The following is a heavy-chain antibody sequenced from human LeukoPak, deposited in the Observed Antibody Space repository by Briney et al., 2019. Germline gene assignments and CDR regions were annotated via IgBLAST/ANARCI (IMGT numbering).Heavy chain of an antibody. D-gene: IGHD3-10*01. J-gene: IGHJ4*02. CDR1: GFTFSCYW. CDR3: VKVAKYYYGSETYYFFEH. Sequence: GGSLRLSRAASGFTFSCYWMSWVRQAPGKGPGWVGNIKADGSEKYYVDSVKGRFTISRDNAKNSLDLQMNSLRVEDTGIYYCVKVAKYYYGSETYYFFEHWGQGTPVTASS. CDR2: IKADGSEK. V-gene: IGHV3-7*01.